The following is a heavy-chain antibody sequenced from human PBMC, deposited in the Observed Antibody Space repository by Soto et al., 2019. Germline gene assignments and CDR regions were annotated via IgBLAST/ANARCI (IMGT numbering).Heavy chain of an antibody. D-gene: IGHD2-15*01. CDR1: GYTFTSYD. CDR2: MNPNSGNT. Sequence: QVQLVQSGAEVKKPGASVKVSCKASGYTFTSYDINWVRQATGQGLEWMGWMNPNSGNTGYAQKFQGRVTMTRNTSISTAYMELSSLRSEDTAVYYCARGNRVAVVAATRYYYMDVWGKGTTVTVSS. V-gene: IGHV1-8*01. J-gene: IGHJ6*03. CDR3: ARGNRVAVVAATRYYYMDV.